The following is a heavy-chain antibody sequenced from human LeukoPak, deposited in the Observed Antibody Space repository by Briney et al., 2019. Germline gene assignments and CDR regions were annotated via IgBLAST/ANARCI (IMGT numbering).Heavy chain of an antibody. Sequence: SETLSLTCEVYGGSFNAYYWSWIRQPPGKGLEWIGEISHNVDTNYNPSLKSRVTLSIDTSNNQFSLRMNSVTAADTAVYYCASRGRTARMDYWGQGTLVTVSS. CDR1: GGSFNAYY. V-gene: IGHV4-34*01. D-gene: IGHD5-18*01. J-gene: IGHJ4*02. CDR3: ASRGRTARMDY. CDR2: ISHNVDT.